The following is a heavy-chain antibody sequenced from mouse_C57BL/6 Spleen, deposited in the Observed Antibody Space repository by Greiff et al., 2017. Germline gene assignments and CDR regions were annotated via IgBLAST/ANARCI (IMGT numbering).Heavy chain of an antibody. CDR2: ISYDGSN. D-gene: IGHD4-1*01. J-gene: IGHJ2*01. CDR3: ASEVGRFDY. V-gene: IGHV3-6*01. CDR1: GYSITSGYY. Sequence: EVQLQESGPGLVKPSQSLSLTCSVTGYSITSGYYWNWIRQFPGNKLEWMGYISYDGSNNYNPSLKNRISITRDTTKNQFFLKLNSVTTEDTATYYCASEVGRFDYWGQGTTLTVSS.